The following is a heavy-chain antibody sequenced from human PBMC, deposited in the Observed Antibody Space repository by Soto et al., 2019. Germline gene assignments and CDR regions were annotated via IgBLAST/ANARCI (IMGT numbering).Heavy chain of an antibody. Sequence: SLRLSCAASGFTFSSYGMHWVRQAPGKGLEWVAVIWYDGSNKYYADSVKGRFTISRDNSKNTLYLQMNSLRAEDTAVYYCARDGPYYYDRSGYYSPVTYYFDDWGQGTLVTVSS. D-gene: IGHD3-22*01. CDR3: ARDGPYYYDRSGYYSPVTYYFDD. J-gene: IGHJ4*02. CDR2: IWYDGSNK. V-gene: IGHV3-33*01. CDR1: GFTFSSYG.